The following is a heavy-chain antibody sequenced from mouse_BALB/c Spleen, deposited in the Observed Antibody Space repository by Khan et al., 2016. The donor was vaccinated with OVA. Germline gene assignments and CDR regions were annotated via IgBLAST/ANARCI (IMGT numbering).Heavy chain of an antibody. CDR3: ARINA. Sequence: EVQLQQSGAELVKPGASVKLSCKASGFNIKDTYMHWVKQRPEQGLEWIGRIDPANGNTKYDQKFQGKATITADTSSNTAYLQLSSLTSDDTAVYYYARINAWGQGTTLTVSS. CDR1: GFNIKDTY. J-gene: IGHJ2*01. V-gene: IGHV14-3*02. CDR2: IDPANGNT.